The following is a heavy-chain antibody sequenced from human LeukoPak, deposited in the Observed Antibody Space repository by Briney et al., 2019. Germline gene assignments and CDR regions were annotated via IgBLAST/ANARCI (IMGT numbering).Heavy chain of an antibody. V-gene: IGHV6-1*01. Sequence: SQTLSLTCAISGDSVSSNSAVWNWIRQSPSRGLEWLGRTYYRSKWYNDYAVSIKSRITINPDTSKNQFSLQLNSVTPEDTAVYFCASLITASETGFDFWGQGTLVTVSS. CDR2: TYYRSKWYN. D-gene: IGHD3-10*01. CDR1: GDSVSSNSAV. CDR3: ASLITASETGFDF. J-gene: IGHJ4*02.